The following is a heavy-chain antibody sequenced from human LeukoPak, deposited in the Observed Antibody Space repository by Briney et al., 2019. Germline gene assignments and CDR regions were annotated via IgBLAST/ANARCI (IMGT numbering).Heavy chain of an antibody. J-gene: IGHJ4*02. CDR3: ARLLYPNFFYFDY. V-gene: IGHV5-51*01. CDR2: IYPGDSDT. Sequence: GESLKISCNVSGYSFTSYWIGWVRQMPGKGLEWMGIIYPGDSDTRYSPSFQGQVTISADKSISTAYLQWSSLKASDTAMYYCARLLYPNFFYFDYWGQGTLATVSS. CDR1: GYSFTSYW. D-gene: IGHD3-3*01.